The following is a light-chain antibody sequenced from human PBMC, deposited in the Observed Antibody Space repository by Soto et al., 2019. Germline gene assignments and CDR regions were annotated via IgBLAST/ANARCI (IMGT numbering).Light chain of an antibody. CDR1: QSVSSTY. CDR2: ATS. Sequence: DILLTQSPGTLSLSPGERATLSCRASQSVSSTYFAWYQQKPGQAPRLLIYATSSRGTGIPDRFSGTGSGTDFTLTISRLEPDDFAVYYCQQYAISPWTFGQGTKVEVK. J-gene: IGKJ1*01. CDR3: QQYAISPWT. V-gene: IGKV3-20*01.